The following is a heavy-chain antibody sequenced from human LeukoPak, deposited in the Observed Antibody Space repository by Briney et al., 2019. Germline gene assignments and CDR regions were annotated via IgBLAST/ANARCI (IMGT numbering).Heavy chain of an antibody. Sequence: SETLSLTCSVSGGSISSGGYYWSWIRQHPGKGLEWIGYIYYSGSTYYNPSLKSRVTISVDTSKNQFSLKLSSVTAADTAVYYCASSAYWYFDLWGRGTPVTVSS. J-gene: IGHJ2*01. V-gene: IGHV4-31*03. CDR3: ASSAYWYFDL. D-gene: IGHD6-25*01. CDR2: IYYSGST. CDR1: GGSISSGGYY.